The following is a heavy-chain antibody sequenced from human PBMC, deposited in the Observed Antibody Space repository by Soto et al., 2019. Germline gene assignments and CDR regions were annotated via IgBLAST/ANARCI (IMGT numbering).Heavy chain of an antibody. D-gene: IGHD2-2*01. V-gene: IGHV3-48*03. CDR3: VRYCSTTLCNGVATRTFDY. CDR2: ISTSGSTV. Sequence: GGSLRLSCAASRFTFSTYEMSWVRQAPGKGLEWVSYISTSGSTVYYADSVKGRFTISRDNTRNSLYLQMNSLRDEDTALYYCVRYCSTTLCNGVATRTFDYWGQGTLVTVSS. CDR1: RFTFSTYE. J-gene: IGHJ4*02.